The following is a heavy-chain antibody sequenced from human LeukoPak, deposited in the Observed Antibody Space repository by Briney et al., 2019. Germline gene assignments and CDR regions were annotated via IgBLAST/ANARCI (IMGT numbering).Heavy chain of an antibody. CDR2: INQDGSKK. J-gene: IGHJ4*02. Sequence: PGGSLRLSCEASGFTFSTYWMIWVRQAPGKGLEWVANINQDGSKKYYVDSIKGRFTISRDNAKNTLYLQMNSLRAEDTAVYYCAKASVTMIVVVSYYFDYWGQGTLVTVSS. CDR3: AKASVTMIVVVSYYFDY. CDR1: GFTFSTYW. D-gene: IGHD3-22*01. V-gene: IGHV3-7*01.